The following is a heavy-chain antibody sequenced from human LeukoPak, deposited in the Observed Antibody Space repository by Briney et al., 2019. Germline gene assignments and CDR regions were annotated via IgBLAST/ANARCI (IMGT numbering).Heavy chain of an antibody. Sequence: SETLSLTCTVSGGSISSGDYYWSWIRQPPGKGLEWIGYIYYSGSTYYNPSLKSRVTISVDTSKNQFSLKLSSVTAADTAVYYCARTDPWELPFDYWGQGTLVTVSS. CDR3: ARTDPWELPFDY. V-gene: IGHV4-30-4*02. D-gene: IGHD1-26*01. CDR2: IYYSGST. J-gene: IGHJ4*02. CDR1: GGSISSGDYY.